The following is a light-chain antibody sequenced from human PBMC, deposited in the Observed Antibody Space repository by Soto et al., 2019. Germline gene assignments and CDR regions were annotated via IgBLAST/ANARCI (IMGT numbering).Light chain of an antibody. Sequence: QSALTQPAAVSGSPGQSITIACTGTSSDVGNYDLVSWYQQHPDKAPKLMIYEGSKRPSGVSNRFSGSKSGNTASLTISGLQAEDEADYYCCAYAGSSTYVFGTGTKVTVL. V-gene: IGLV2-23*01. CDR2: EGS. CDR3: CAYAGSSTYV. CDR1: SSDVGNYDL. J-gene: IGLJ1*01.